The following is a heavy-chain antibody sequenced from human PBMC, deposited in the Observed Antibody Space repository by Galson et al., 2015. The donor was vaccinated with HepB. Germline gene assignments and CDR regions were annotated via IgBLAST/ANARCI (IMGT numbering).Heavy chain of an antibody. CDR1: GFSLSTSGVG. J-gene: IGHJ4*02. CDR3: AHSSLRLRFRELFGY. D-gene: IGHD3-10*01. CDR2: IYWDDDK. V-gene: IGHV2-5*02. Sequence: PALVKPTQTLTLTCTFSGFSLSTSGVGVGWIRQPPGKALEWLALIYWDDDKRYSPSLKSRLTITKDTSKNQVVLTMANMDPVDTATYYCAHSSLRLRFRELFGYWGQGTLVTVSS.